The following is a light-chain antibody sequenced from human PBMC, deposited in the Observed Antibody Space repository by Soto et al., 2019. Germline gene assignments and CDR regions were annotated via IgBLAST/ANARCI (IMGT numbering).Light chain of an antibody. CDR2: NDD. Sequence: QSVLTQPPSVSGTPGLRVNISCSGGISNIGKDTVNWYQQLPGTAPKLLMFNDDKRPSGVPDRFSGSRSGTSASLAISGLKSDDGVVYFCPPGDDSLKVGVFGGGTKLP. CDR3: PPGDDSLKVGV. CDR1: ISNIGKDT. V-gene: IGLV1-44*01. J-gene: IGLJ3*02.